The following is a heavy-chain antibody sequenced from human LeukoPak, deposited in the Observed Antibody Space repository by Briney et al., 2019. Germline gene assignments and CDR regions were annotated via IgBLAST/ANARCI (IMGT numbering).Heavy chain of an antibody. Sequence: GGSLRLSCAASGVTFSSCGMHWVRQGPGKGPEWMAFIGYDGSDKFYADSVKGRFTISRDNSKNTLHLQMNSLKAEDTAVYYCARKGQSEDYGKPDWGQGTLVTVSS. CDR3: ARKGQSEDYGKPD. CDR2: IGYDGSDK. J-gene: IGHJ4*02. CDR1: GVTFSSCG. V-gene: IGHV3-33*01. D-gene: IGHD4-17*01.